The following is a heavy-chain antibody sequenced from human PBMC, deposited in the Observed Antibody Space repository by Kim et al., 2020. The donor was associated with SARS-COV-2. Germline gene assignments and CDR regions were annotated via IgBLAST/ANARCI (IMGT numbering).Heavy chain of an antibody. J-gene: IGHJ6*02. CDR2: MNPNSGNT. V-gene: IGHV1-8*01. CDR3: ARGGEVWFREVGSIQSYSYYDGMDG. CDR1: GYTFTSYD. Sequence: ASVKVSCKASGYTFTSYDINWVRQATGQGLEWMGWMNPNSGNTGYAQKFQGRVTMTRNTSISTAYMELSSLRSEDTAVYYCARGGEVWFREVGSIQSYSYYDGMDGWGQGTTATVSS. D-gene: IGHD3-10*01.